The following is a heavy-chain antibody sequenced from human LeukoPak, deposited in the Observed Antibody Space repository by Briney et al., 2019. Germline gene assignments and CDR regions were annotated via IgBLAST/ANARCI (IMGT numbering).Heavy chain of an antibody. CDR2: IYYSGST. V-gene: IGHV4-59*01. J-gene: IGHJ4*02. D-gene: IGHD5-24*01. CDR1: GGSLSSYY. Sequence: SETLSLTCTVSGGSLSSYYWSWIRQPPGKGLEWIGYIYYSGSTNYNPSLKSRVTISVDTSKNQFSLKLSSVTAADTAVYYCAGHLDGYNSIFDYWGQGTLVTVSS. CDR3: AGHLDGYNSIFDY.